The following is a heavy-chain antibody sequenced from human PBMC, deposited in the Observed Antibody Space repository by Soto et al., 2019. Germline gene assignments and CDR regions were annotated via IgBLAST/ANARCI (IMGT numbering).Heavy chain of an antibody. J-gene: IGHJ4*02. CDR3: AHRVEFRGLMS. CDR1: GFSLSTRGVG. CDR2: INWDDDK. Sequence: QITLKESGPTLVKPTQTLTLTCTFSGFSLSTRGVGLGWIRHPPGKALEWLALINWDDDKRYSPSLKSRLTITKDTSKNQVVLTLTNMDPVDTATYYCAHRVEFRGLMSWGQGNPVTVSS. V-gene: IGHV2-5*02. D-gene: IGHD3-10*01.